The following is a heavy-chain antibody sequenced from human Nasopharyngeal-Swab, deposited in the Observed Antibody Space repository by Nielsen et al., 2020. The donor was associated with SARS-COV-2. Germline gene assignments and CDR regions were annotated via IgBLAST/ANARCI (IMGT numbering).Heavy chain of an antibody. CDR2: ISSSSSYI. J-gene: IGHJ3*02. Sequence: GESLKISCAASGFTFSSYSMNWVRQAPGKGLEWVSSISSSSSYIYYADSVKGRFTISRDNAKNSLYLQMNSLRAEDTAVYYCARSQGERRAGAFDIWGQGIMVTVSS. V-gene: IGHV3-21*01. CDR1: GFTFSSYS. CDR3: ARSQGERRAGAFDI. D-gene: IGHD1-1*01.